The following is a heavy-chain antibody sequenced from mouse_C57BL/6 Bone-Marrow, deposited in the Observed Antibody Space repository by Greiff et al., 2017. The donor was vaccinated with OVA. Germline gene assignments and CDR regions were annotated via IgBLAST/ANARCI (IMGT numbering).Heavy chain of an antibody. CDR3: AREGRITTERGFAY. CDR2: INPNYGTT. J-gene: IGHJ3*01. D-gene: IGHD1-1*01. Sequence: VQLQQSGPELVKPGASVKISCKASGYSFTDYNMNWVKQSNGKSLEWIGVINPNYGTTSYNQKFKGKATVTVDQSSSTAYMQLNSLTSEDSAVYYCAREGRITTERGFAYWGQGTLVTVSA. CDR1: GYSFTDYN. V-gene: IGHV1-39*01.